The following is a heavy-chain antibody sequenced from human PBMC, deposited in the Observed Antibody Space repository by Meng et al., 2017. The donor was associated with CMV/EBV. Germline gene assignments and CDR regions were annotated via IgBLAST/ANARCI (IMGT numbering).Heavy chain of an antibody. CDR3: AKNYDSSGYYSSYYFDY. CDR2: IYSGGSST. V-gene: IGHV3-23*03. D-gene: IGHD3-22*01. J-gene: IGHJ4*02. Sequence: GESLKISCAASGFTFSSYAMSWVRQAPGKGLEWFSVIYSGGSSTYYADSVKGRFTISRDNSKNTLYLQMNSLRAEDTAVYYCAKNYDSSGYYSSYYFDYWGQGTLVTVSS. CDR1: GFTFSSYA.